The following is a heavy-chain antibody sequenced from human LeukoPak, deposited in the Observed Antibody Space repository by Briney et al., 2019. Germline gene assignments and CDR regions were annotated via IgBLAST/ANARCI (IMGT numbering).Heavy chain of an antibody. CDR2: IYYSGST. V-gene: IGHV4-39*01. D-gene: IGHD1-26*01. Sequence: SETLSLTCTVSGGSISSSSYYWGWIRQPPGKGLEWIGSIYYSGSTYYNPSLKSRVTISVDTSKNQFSLKLSSVTAADTAVYYCARPKGYSGSSYAFDIWGQGTMVTVSS. CDR1: GGSISSSSYY. CDR3: ARPKGYSGSSYAFDI. J-gene: IGHJ3*02.